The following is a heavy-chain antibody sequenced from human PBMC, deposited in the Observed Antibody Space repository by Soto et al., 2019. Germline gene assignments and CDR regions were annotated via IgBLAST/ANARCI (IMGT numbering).Heavy chain of an antibody. D-gene: IGHD2-2*03. V-gene: IGHV3-23*01. CDR3: AKVGIVVVPAAMYPSYMDV. Sequence: GGSLRLSCAASGFTFSSYAMSWVRQAPGKGLEWVSAISGSGGSTYYADSVKGRFTISRDNSKNTLYLQMNSLRAEDTAVYYCAKVGIVVVPAAMYPSYMDVWGKGTTVTVSS. J-gene: IGHJ6*03. CDR1: GFTFSSYA. CDR2: ISGSGGST.